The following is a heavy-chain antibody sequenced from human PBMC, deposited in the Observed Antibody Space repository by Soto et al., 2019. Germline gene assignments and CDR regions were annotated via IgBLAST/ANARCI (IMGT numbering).Heavy chain of an antibody. CDR1: GFTFDDYS. D-gene: IGHD1-1*01. CDR2: ISYDGGTT. Sequence: QVQLVESGGGVVQPGRSLRLSCAASGFTFDDYSMHWVRQAPGKGLEWVALISYDGGTTHYGDSVKGRFTISRDDSKNALFLPMNSLRSEDTAVYSCARPHIRSAWNDGFDIWGQGTMVTVSS. CDR3: ARPHIRSAWNDGFDI. J-gene: IGHJ3*02. V-gene: IGHV3-30*03.